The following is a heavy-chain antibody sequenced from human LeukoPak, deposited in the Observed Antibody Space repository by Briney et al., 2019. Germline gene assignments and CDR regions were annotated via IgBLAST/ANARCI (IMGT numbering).Heavy chain of an antibody. CDR3: ARMDRSGWYYFGY. V-gene: IGHV4-59*01. D-gene: IGHD6-19*01. Sequence: SETLSLTCTVSSGSISSYYWSWIRQAPGKGLEWIGYIYYSGSTNYNPSLKTRVTISVDTSKNQFSLKLTSVTAVDTAVYYCARMDRSGWYYFGYWGQGTLVTVSS. CDR2: IYYSGST. CDR1: SGSISSYY. J-gene: IGHJ4*02.